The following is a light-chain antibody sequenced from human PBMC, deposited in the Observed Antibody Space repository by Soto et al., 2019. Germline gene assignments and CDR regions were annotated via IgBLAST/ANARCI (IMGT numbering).Light chain of an antibody. Sequence: SYELTQPPSVSVAPGQTARITCGGNNIGSKSVHWFQQTPGQAPVLVVYDDNDRPSGIPERFSGSNSGNTATLTISRVEAGDEADYYCQVWDSSSDHRVFGGGTKVTVL. CDR1: NIGSKS. CDR2: DDN. J-gene: IGLJ3*02. CDR3: QVWDSSSDHRV. V-gene: IGLV3-21*02.